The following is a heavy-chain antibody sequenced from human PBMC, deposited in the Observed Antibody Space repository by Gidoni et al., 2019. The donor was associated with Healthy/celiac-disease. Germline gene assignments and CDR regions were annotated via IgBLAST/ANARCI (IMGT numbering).Heavy chain of an antibody. CDR2: ISAYNGNT. Sequence: QVQLVQSGAEVKKPGASVKVSCTASGYTFTSYGISWVRQAPGQGLEWMGWISAYNGNTNYAQNFQGRVTMTTDTSTSTAYMELRSLRSDDTAMYYCARETADRYCSSISCSWFDPWGQGTLVTVSS. CDR3: ARETADRYCSSISCSWFDP. J-gene: IGHJ5*02. V-gene: IGHV1-18*01. CDR1: GYTFTSYG. D-gene: IGHD2-2*01.